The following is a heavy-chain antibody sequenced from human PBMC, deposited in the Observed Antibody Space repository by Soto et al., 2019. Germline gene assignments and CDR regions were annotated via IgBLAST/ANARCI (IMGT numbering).Heavy chain of an antibody. CDR2: INPSGGIT. Sequence: QVQLVQSGAEVKKPGASVRVSCKASGYTFTSDYIHWVRQAPGQGLEWMGIINPSGGITRYAPKFQGRPTMTRDTSTSTVFMELNSLRSDDTAVYYCARDGWYAKDYWGQGTLVTVSS. V-gene: IGHV1-46*03. CDR3: ARDGWYAKDY. J-gene: IGHJ4*02. D-gene: IGHD6-19*01. CDR1: GYTFTSDY.